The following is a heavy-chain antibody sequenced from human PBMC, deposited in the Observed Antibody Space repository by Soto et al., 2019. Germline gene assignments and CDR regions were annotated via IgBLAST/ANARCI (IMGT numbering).Heavy chain of an antibody. J-gene: IGHJ4*02. CDR3: ASSRPGDYTGFDY. CDR2: IYYSGST. D-gene: IGHD4-17*01. V-gene: IGHV4-31*03. Sequence: SETLSLTCTVSGGSISSGGYYWSWIRQHPGKGLEWIGYIYYSGSTYYNPSLKSRVTISVDTSKNQFSLKLSSVTAADTAVYYCASSRPGDYTGFDYWGQGTLVTVSS. CDR1: GGSISSGGYY.